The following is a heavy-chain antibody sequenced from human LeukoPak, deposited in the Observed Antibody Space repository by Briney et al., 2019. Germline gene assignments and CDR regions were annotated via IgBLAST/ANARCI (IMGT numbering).Heavy chain of an antibody. CDR1: GFTFSSYA. CDR2: ISYDGSNK. Sequence: PGGSLRLSCAASGFTFSSYAMHWVRQAPGKGLEWVAVISYDGSNKYYADSVKGRFTISRDNSKNTLYLQMNSLRAEDTAVYYCVRDRGRYDSSGYYYEGYFDYWGQGTLVTVSS. V-gene: IGHV3-30-3*01. CDR3: VRDRGRYDSSGYYYEGYFDY. D-gene: IGHD3-22*01. J-gene: IGHJ4*02.